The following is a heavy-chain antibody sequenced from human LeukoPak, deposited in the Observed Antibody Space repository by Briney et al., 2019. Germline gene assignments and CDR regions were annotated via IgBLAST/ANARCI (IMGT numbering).Heavy chain of an antibody. J-gene: IGHJ3*02. CDR2: INHSGST. CDR3: ARGDDSSGYSTFDI. V-gene: IGHV4-34*01. Sequence: PSETLSLTCTVSGGSISSYYWSWIRQPPGKGLEWIGEINHSGSTNYNPSLKSRVTISVDTSKNQFSLKLSSVTAADTAVYYCARGDDSSGYSTFDIWGQGKMVTVSS. D-gene: IGHD3-22*01. CDR1: GGSISSYY.